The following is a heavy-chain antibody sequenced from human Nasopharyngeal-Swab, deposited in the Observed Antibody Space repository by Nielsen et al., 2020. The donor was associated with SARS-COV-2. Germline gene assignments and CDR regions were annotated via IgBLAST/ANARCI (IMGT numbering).Heavy chain of an antibody. CDR3: ARALYSGGWYLDY. CDR1: GFTFSSYW. J-gene: IGHJ4*02. D-gene: IGHD6-19*01. V-gene: IGHV3-74*01. Sequence: GESLKISCAASGFTFSSYWMHWVRQAPGKGLVWVSRINSDGSSTSYADSVKGRFTISRDNAKNTLYLQMNSLRAEDTAVYYCARALYSGGWYLDYWGQGTLVTVSS. CDR2: INSDGSST.